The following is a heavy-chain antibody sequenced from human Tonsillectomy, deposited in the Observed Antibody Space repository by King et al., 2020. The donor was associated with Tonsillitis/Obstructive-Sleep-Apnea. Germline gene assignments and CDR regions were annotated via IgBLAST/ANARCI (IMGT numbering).Heavy chain of an antibody. J-gene: IGHJ6*03. CDR3: AREGDGYNYVAIYMDV. D-gene: IGHD5-24*01. V-gene: IGHV1-69*09. Sequence: QLVQSGAEVKKPGSSVKVSCKASGGTFTSFAISWVRQAPGQGLEWMGRIIPILGIATYAQSFQGRVTITADKSTSTTYMELSSLRSEDTAVYYCAREGDGYNYVAIYMDVWGKGTTVTVSS. CDR2: IIPILGIA. CDR1: GGTFTSFA.